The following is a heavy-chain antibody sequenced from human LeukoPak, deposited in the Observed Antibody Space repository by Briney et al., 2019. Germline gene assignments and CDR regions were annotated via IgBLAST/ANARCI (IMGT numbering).Heavy chain of an antibody. CDR2: IYHSGST. CDR3: AREIAAAYVDY. CDR1: GGSISSGGYS. V-gene: IGHV4-30-2*01. Sequence: SETLSLTCAVSGGSISSGGYSWSWIRQPPGKGLEWIGYIYHSGSTYYNPSLKSRVTISVDRSKNQFSLKLSSVTAADTAVYYCAREIAAAYVDYWGQGTLVTVSS. J-gene: IGHJ4*02. D-gene: IGHD6-13*01.